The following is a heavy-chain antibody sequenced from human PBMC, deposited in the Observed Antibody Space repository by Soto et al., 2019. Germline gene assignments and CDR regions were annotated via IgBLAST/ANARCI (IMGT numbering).Heavy chain of an antibody. CDR1: GFTFSDYY. CDR2: ISSSSSYT. J-gene: IGHJ4*02. V-gene: IGHV3-11*06. CDR3: ARKPYYGDYFDY. Sequence: QVQLVESGGGLVKPGGSLRLSCAASGFTFSDYYMSWIRQAPGKGLEWVSYISSSSSYTNYADSVKGRFTISRDNAKNSLDLQMNSLRAEDTAAYYCARKPYYGDYFDYWGQGTLVTVSS. D-gene: IGHD3-22*01.